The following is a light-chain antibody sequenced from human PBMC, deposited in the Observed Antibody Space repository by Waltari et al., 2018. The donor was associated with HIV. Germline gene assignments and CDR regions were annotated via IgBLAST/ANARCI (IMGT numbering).Light chain of an antibody. V-gene: IGLV1-40*01. CDR1: SSNTGAGYD. Sequence: QSVLTQPPSVSGAPGQRVTIPCTGSSSNTGAGYDVHWYQQLPGTAPKLLIYGNNNRPSGVPDRFSGSKSGTSASLAITGLQADDEADYYCQSYDSSLSGYVFGTGTKVTVL. CDR3: QSYDSSLSGYV. CDR2: GNN. J-gene: IGLJ1*01.